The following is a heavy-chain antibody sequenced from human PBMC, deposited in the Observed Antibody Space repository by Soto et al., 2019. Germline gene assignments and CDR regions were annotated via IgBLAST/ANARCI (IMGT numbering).Heavy chain of an antibody. D-gene: IGHD3-22*01. J-gene: IGHJ4*02. Sequence: GASVKVSCKATGCTFTSYYMHWVRQAPGQGLEWTGILKPRGGSTSYAQKFQGRVTMTRDTSTITVYRELSSLRSEDTPLPYCATDSSGRDFDYWRQGTLVTVSS. CDR3: ATDSSGRDFDY. CDR2: LKPRGGST. V-gene: IGHV1-46*01. CDR1: GCTFTSYY.